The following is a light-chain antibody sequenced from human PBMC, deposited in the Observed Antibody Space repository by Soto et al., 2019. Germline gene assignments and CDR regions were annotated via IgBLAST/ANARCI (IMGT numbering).Light chain of an antibody. Sequence: EVVMTQSPATLSVSLGDRATLSCRASQSVSSNLAWYQQKPGQGPRLLIYGASTRATGIPARFSGSGSGTECTLTISSLQSEDFAVYSCQQYNNWPLTFGGGTKVEIK. CDR2: GAS. CDR3: QQYNNWPLT. CDR1: QSVSSN. V-gene: IGKV3-15*01. J-gene: IGKJ4*01.